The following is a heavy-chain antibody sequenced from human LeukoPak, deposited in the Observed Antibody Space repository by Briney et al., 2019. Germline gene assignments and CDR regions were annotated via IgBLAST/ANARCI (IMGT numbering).Heavy chain of an antibody. CDR2: ISGSGGST. Sequence: GGSLRLSCAASGFTFSSYGMSWVRQAPGKGLEWVSAISGSGGSTYYADSVKGRFTISRDNAKNSLYLQMNSLRAEDTAVYYCARDLGYSSGPNYWGQGTRVTVSS. V-gene: IGHV3-23*01. CDR1: GFTFSSYG. D-gene: IGHD6-19*01. J-gene: IGHJ4*02. CDR3: ARDLGYSSGPNY.